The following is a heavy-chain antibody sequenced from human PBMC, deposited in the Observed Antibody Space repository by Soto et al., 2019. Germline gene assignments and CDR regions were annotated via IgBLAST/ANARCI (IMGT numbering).Heavy chain of an antibody. V-gene: IGHV3-30-3*01. CDR2: ISSDGSKK. CDR3: ARDEYYDPRGPPFYY. Sequence: QLVESGGGVVQPGRSLRLSCAASGFTFSSYALHWVRQAPGKGLEWVAVISSDGSKKYYADSVKGRFTVSKDNSKNTLYLQMIGLSAEDTAVYYCARDEYYDPRGPPFYYWGQGSLVTVSS. CDR1: GFTFSSYA. D-gene: IGHD3-22*01. J-gene: IGHJ4*02.